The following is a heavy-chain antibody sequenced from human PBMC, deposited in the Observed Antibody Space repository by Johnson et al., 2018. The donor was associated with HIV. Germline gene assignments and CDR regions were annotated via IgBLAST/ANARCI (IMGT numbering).Heavy chain of an antibody. CDR3: SRGDYYDSSGDYMDAFDI. CDR1: GFTFSSYW. D-gene: IGHD3-22*01. V-gene: IGHV3-7*04. CDR2: IKQDGSEK. J-gene: IGHJ3*02. Sequence: VQLVESGGGLVQPGGSLRLSCAASGFTFSSYWMSWVRQAPGKGLEWVANIKQDGSEKYYVDSVKGRFTMSRDNAKNSLYLQMNSLRAEDTAVYYCSRGDYYDSSGDYMDAFDIWCQGTMVTVSS.